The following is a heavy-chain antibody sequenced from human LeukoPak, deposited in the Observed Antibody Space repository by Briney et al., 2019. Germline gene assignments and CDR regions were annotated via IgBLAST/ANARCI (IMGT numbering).Heavy chain of an antibody. V-gene: IGHV3-21*04. D-gene: IGHD1-26*01. CDR1: AFSLNAYN. Sequence: GGSLRLSCAASAFSLNAYNMNWVRQAPGKGLEWVSSISYTGTYIYYADSVKGRFTISRGNAQNSLYLQMNSLRAEDTAIYYCVRDRGTYRPIDYWGQGTLVTVSS. CDR3: VRDRGTYRPIDY. CDR2: ISYTGTYI. J-gene: IGHJ4*02.